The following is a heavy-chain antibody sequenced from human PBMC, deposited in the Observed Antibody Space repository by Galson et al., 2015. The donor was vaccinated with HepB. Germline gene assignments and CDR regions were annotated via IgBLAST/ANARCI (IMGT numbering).Heavy chain of an antibody. D-gene: IGHD3-10*01. CDR1: GFTFSNYW. Sequence: SLRLSCAASGFTFSNYWMTWVRQAPGKGLEWVANIKQDGSETYYVNSVKGRFTISRDNAKGSLHLQMHSLRADDTSVYYCARVTGRYYYYIDVWGKGTTVTVSS. V-gene: IGHV3-7*01. CDR2: IKQDGSET. J-gene: IGHJ6*03. CDR3: ARVTGRYYYYIDV.